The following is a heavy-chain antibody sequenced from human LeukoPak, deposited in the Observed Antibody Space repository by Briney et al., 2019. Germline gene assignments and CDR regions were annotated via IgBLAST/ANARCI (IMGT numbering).Heavy chain of an antibody. CDR3: ARESPTPLNNYYYYFYMDV. V-gene: IGHV3-7*01. Sequence: GGSLRLSCAASGFTFTTYWMSWVRQAPGKGLEWVANIKQDGTEKYYVDSAKGRFTISRDNAKNSLYLQMNNLRAEDTAVYYCARESPTPLNNYYYYFYMDVWGKGTTVTVSS. CDR1: GFTFTTYW. CDR2: IKQDGTEK. J-gene: IGHJ6*03.